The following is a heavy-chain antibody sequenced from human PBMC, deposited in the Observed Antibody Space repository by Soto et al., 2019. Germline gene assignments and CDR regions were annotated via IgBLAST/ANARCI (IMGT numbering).Heavy chain of an antibody. CDR1: GGSVNNANYF. Sequence: QVRLEESGPGLVKPSETLSLICSVSGGSVNNANYFWNWIRHHPENGLEWIGYIYYSGSTRHNPSFKSRAAMSIDTSKNQFSLRLSSVTVADTGVYFCARDADYGGSRGGMDVWGRGTTVTVSS. D-gene: IGHD4-17*01. V-gene: IGHV4-31*03. CDR2: IYYSGST. J-gene: IGHJ6*02. CDR3: ARDADYGGSRGGMDV.